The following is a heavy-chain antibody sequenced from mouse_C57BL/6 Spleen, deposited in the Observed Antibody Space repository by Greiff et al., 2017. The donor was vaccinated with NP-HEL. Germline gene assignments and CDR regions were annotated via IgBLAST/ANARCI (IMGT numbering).Heavy chain of an antibody. CDR2: IHPNSGST. D-gene: IGHD2-3*01. CDR1: GYTFTSYW. J-gene: IGHJ3*01. Sequence: VQLQQPGAELVKPGASVKLSCKASGYTFTSYWMHWVKQRPGQGLEWIGMIHPNSGSTNYNEKFKSKATLTVDKSSSTAYMQLSSLTSEDSAVYYCAKVYDGHQAWFAYWGQGTLVTVSA. CDR3: AKVYDGHQAWFAY. V-gene: IGHV1-64*01.